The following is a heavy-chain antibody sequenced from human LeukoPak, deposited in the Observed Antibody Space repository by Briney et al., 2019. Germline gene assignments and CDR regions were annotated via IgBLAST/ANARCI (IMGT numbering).Heavy chain of an antibody. CDR3: ARDSGRGFVDY. D-gene: IGHD2-15*01. Sequence: KTSETLSLTCTVSGGSISSYYWSWIRQPPGKGLEWIGYIYYSGSTNYNPSLKSRVTISVDTSKNQFSLKLSSVTAADTAVYYCARDSGRGFVDYWGQGTLVTVSS. V-gene: IGHV4-59*12. CDR1: GGSISSYY. J-gene: IGHJ4*02. CDR2: IYYSGST.